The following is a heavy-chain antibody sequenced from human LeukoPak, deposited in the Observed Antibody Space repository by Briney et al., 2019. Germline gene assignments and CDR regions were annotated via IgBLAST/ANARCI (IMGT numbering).Heavy chain of an antibody. V-gene: IGHV4-4*02. CDR1: GGSISSNNW. D-gene: IGHD5-18*01. Sequence: PSETLSLTCAVSGGSISSNNWWIWVRQSPEKGLEWIGEIYHDGSTNYNPSLKSRVTISMDKSKNQLSLKLNFVTAADTAVYYCARDRGGYTYSHDYWGHGTLVTVSS. CDR3: ARDRGGYTYSHDY. CDR2: IYHDGST. J-gene: IGHJ4*01.